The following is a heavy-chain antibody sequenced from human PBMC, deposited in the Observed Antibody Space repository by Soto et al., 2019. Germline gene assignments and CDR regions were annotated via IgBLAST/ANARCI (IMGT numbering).Heavy chain of an antibody. V-gene: IGHV3-33*01. CDR3: AREPTPHITMVRGVMSYYYYYMDV. Sequence: GGSLRLSCAASGFTFSSYGMHWVRQAPGKGLEWVAVIWYDGSNKYYADSVKGRFTISRDNSKNTLYLQMNSLRAEDTAVYYCAREPTPHITMVRGVMSYYYYYMDVWGKGTTVTVSS. CDR1: GFTFSSYG. D-gene: IGHD3-10*01. CDR2: IWYDGSNK. J-gene: IGHJ6*03.